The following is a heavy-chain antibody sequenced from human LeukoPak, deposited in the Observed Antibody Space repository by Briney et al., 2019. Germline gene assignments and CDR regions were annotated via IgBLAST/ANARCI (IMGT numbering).Heavy chain of an antibody. J-gene: IGHJ4*02. Sequence: PGGSLRLSCAASGFTFTSYAMTWVRQAPGKGLEWVSSISGSGGSTYYADSVKGQFTISRDNSKNTLYLQMNSLRAEDTAVYYCARDRSGSYYEPFDCWGQGTLVTVSS. V-gene: IGHV3-23*01. D-gene: IGHD3-10*01. CDR2: ISGSGGST. CDR3: ARDRSGSYYEPFDC. CDR1: GFTFTSYA.